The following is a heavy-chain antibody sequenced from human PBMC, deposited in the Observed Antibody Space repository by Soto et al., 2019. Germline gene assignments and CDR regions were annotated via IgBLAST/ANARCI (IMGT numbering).Heavy chain of an antibody. J-gene: IGHJ4*02. CDR2: IYYSGST. V-gene: IGHV4-39*01. Sequence: QLQLQESGPGLVKPSETLSLTCTVSGGSISSSSYYWGWIRQPPGKGLEWIGSIYYSGSTYYNPSLKSRVTISVDTSKNQFSPKLSSVTAADTAVYYCARRCSSTSCYPANLDYWGQGTLVTVSS. D-gene: IGHD2-2*01. CDR3: ARRCSSTSCYPANLDY. CDR1: GGSISSSSYY.